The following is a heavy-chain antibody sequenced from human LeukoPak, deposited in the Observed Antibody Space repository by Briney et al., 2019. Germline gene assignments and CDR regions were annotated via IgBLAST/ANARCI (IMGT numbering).Heavy chain of an antibody. CDR2: IRYDGSNK. D-gene: IGHD3-22*01. CDR3: AKDLIVVQYYYYGMDV. Sequence: GGSLRLSCAASGFTFSSYGMHWVRQAPGKGLEWVAFIRYDGSNKYYADSVKGRFTISRDNSKNTLYLQMNSLRAEDTAVYYCAKDLIVVQYYYYGMDVWGQGTTVTVSS. CDR1: GFTFSSYG. V-gene: IGHV3-30*02. J-gene: IGHJ6*02.